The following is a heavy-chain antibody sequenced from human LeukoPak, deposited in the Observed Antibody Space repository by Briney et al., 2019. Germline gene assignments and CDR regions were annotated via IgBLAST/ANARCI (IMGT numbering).Heavy chain of an antibody. D-gene: IGHD3-16*01. V-gene: IGHV4-59*01. CDR1: GGSISSYY. Sequence: SETLSLTCTVSGGSISSYYWSWIRQPPGKGLEWIGYIYYSGSTNYNPSFKSRVTISVDTSKNQFSLKLSSVTAADTAVYYCARVGEWEADDDLSDYKLDRDHNQFDLWGQGTLVTVSS. CDR3: ARVGEWEADDDLSDYKLDRDHNQFDL. J-gene: IGHJ5*02. CDR2: IYYSGST.